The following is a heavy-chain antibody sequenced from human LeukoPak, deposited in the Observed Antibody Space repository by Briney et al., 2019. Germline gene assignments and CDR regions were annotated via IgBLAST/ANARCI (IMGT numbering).Heavy chain of an antibody. J-gene: IGHJ4*02. CDR2: INPNSGGT. D-gene: IGHD3-22*01. CDR3: ARGYYYDSSGYYQRYFDH. Sequence: ASVKVSCKASGYTFTGYYMHWVRQAPGQGLEWMGWINPNSGGTNYAQKFQGRVTMTRDTSISTAYMELSRLRSDDTAVYYCARGYYYDSSGYYQRYFDHWGQGTLVTVSS. V-gene: IGHV1-2*02. CDR1: GYTFTGYY.